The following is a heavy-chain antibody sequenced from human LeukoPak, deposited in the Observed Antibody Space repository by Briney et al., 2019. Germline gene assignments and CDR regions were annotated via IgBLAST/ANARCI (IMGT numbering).Heavy chain of an antibody. V-gene: IGHV3-33*01. CDR2: IWYDGSNK. J-gene: IGHJ4*02. CDR1: GFTFSSYG. CDR3: ARDVYCSGGSCFASTPRFDY. D-gene: IGHD2-15*01. Sequence: GGSLRLSCAASGFTFSSYGMHWVRQAPGKGLEWVAVIWYDGSNKYYADSVKGRFTISRDNAKNSLYLQMNSLRAEDTAVYYCARDVYCSGGSCFASTPRFDYWGQGTLVTVSS.